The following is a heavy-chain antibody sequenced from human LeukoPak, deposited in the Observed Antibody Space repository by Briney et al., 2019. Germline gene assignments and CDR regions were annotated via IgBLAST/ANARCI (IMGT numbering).Heavy chain of an antibody. CDR1: GYTFTDYY. CDR3: ATFSVTPVLTVTGRSYEKGFDY. V-gene: IGHV1-2*02. J-gene: IGHJ4*02. Sequence: GASVKVSCKASGYTFTDYYMHWVRQAPGQGLEWMGWINPNSGGTNYAQKFQGRVTMTGDTSITTAYMELSSLRSDDTAVYYCATFSVTPVLTVTGRSYEKGFDYWGQGTLVTVSS. D-gene: IGHD4-17*01. CDR2: INPNSGGT.